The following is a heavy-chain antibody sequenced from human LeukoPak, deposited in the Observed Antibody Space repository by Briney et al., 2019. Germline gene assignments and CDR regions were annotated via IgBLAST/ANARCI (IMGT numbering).Heavy chain of an antibody. D-gene: IGHD6-19*01. CDR3: ARGFSSGRGAFDY. J-gene: IGHJ4*02. CDR1: GFTFRTYS. Sequence: QSGGSLRLSCAASGFTFRTYSMHWVRQAPGKGLEWVSYISSSPTTIYYADSVKGRFTISRDNARNSLFLQMNSLRDEDTAVYYCARGFSSGRGAFDYWGQGTLVTVSS. CDR2: ISSSPTTI. V-gene: IGHV3-48*02.